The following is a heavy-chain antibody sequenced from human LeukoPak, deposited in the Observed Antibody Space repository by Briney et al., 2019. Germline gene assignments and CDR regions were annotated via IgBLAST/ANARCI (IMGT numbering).Heavy chain of an antibody. D-gene: IGHD1-20*01. CDR3: ARGGVPNWNDVGFDY. V-gene: IGHV3-11*01. CDR2: ISSSGSTI. J-gene: IGHJ4*02. CDR1: GFTFSAYY. Sequence: GGSLRLSCAASGFTFSAYYMSWIRQAPGKGMEWVSYISSSGSTIYYADSVKGRFTISRDNAKNSLYLQMNSLRAEDTAVYYCARGGVPNWNDVGFDYWGQGTLVTVSS.